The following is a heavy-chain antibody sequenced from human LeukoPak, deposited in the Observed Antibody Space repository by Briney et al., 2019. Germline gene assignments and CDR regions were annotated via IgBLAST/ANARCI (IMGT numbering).Heavy chain of an antibody. CDR2: NSSNGGSI. V-gene: IGHV3-64*01. Sequence: GGSLTLLCAPSGFTFSSYAMQYARQPPGKGLEYVAANSSNGGSIYYANSVKGRFTIARDNSKNTLYLQMGSLRAEDMAVYYCARGPRITMIVEGAFDIWGQGTMVTVSS. D-gene: IGHD3-22*01. CDR3: ARGPRITMIVEGAFDI. CDR1: GFTFSSYA. J-gene: IGHJ3*02.